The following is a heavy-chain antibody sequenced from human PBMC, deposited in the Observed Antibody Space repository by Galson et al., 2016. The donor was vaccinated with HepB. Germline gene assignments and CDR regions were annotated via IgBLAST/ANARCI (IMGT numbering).Heavy chain of an antibody. CDR1: GFTFSNYW. Sequence: SLRLSCAASGFTFSNYWMHWVRQAPGKGLLWVSRISSDGSATNYADSVKGRFTIPRDNAKNTVYLQMNSLRAEDTAVYYCARAPKDQGRAFDIWGQGTMVTVSS. D-gene: IGHD2-2*01. CDR2: ISSDGSAT. J-gene: IGHJ3*02. V-gene: IGHV3-74*01. CDR3: ARAPKDQGRAFDI.